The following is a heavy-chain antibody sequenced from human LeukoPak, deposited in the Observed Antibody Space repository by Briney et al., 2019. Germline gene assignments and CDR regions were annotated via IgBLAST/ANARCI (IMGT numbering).Heavy chain of an antibody. CDR2: LSYNGST. CDR1: VGSISSRIYY. J-gene: IGHJ4*02. D-gene: IGHD4-17*01. V-gene: IGHV4-39*07. Sequence: PSVTVSLTCTVCVGSISSRIYYWGWIRQPPGRGLEWNGSLSYNGSTYYNPSLKSRVTVLLDTSKNQFSLKLSSVTAADTAVYYCARDRGGAVTIDNWGQGTLVTVSS. CDR3: ARDRGGAVTIDN.